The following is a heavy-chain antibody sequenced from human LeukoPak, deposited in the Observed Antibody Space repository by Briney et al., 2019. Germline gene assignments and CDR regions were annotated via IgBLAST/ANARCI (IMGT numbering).Heavy chain of an antibody. CDR3: ASDGSGSYDYYYYMDV. CDR2: IYTSGST. Sequence: SETLSLTCTVSGGSISSGSHYWSWIRQPAGKGLEWIGRIYTSGSTNYKPSLKSRVTISVDTSKSQFSLKLSSVTAADTAVYYCASDGSGSYDYYYYMDVWGKGTTVTVSS. J-gene: IGHJ6*03. D-gene: IGHD3-10*01. CDR1: GGSISSGSHY. V-gene: IGHV4-61*02.